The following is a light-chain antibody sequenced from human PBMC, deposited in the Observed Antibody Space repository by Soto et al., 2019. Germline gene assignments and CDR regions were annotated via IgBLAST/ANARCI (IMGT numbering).Light chain of an antibody. CDR2: EGT. Sequence: QSALTQPASVSGSLGQSITISCTGSSSDVGTYYFVSWYQQHPGKVPKLMIYEGTKRPSGVPDRFSGSKSGNTASLTVSGLQAEDEADYYCSSYAGSNNFVVFGGGTKLTVL. V-gene: IGLV2-8*01. CDR3: SSYAGSNNFVV. CDR1: SSDVGTYYF. J-gene: IGLJ2*01.